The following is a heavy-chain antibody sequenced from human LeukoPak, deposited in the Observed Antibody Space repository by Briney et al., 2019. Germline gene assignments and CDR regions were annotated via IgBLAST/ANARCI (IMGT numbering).Heavy chain of an antibody. Sequence: GGSLRLSCAASGFTFSSYWMHWVRQAPGKGLVWVSRIYIDGSSTNYADSVKGRFTMSRDNAKNTLYLQMNSLTAEDTAVYYCARCESAYDPPDFWGQGTLVTVSS. CDR1: GFTFSSYW. CDR2: IYIDGSST. D-gene: IGHD3-3*01. CDR3: ARCESAYDPPDF. J-gene: IGHJ4*02. V-gene: IGHV3-74*01.